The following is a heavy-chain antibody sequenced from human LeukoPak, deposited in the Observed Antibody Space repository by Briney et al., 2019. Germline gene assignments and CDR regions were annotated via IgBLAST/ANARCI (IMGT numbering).Heavy chain of an antibody. D-gene: IGHD1-26*01. CDR3: ATWAFYHSLDV. Sequence: GGSLRLSCAASGFILGAFAMHWVRQAPGKGLEWVSLIDKDGRSTYYADSVKGRFTISRDNSKNSLYLQLNSLRTEDTALYYCATWAFYHSLDVWGQGTTVTVSS. CDR1: GFILGAFA. CDR2: IDKDGRST. V-gene: IGHV3-43*02. J-gene: IGHJ6*02.